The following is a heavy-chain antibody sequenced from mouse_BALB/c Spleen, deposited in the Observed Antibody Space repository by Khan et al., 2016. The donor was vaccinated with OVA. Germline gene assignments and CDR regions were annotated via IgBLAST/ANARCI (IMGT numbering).Heavy chain of an antibody. J-gene: IGHJ2*01. CDR1: GYSITSCYS. Sequence: EVQLQESGPGLVKPSQSLSLTCTVTGYSITSCYSWNVIRQSPGNKQERMGNISYTGSTNYNPSLKSRISITRDTSKNHFFLQLNSVTTEDTATYYCARTARIKYWGQGTTLTVSS. CDR2: ISYTGST. D-gene: IGHD1-2*01. CDR3: ARTARIKY. V-gene: IGHV3-1*02.